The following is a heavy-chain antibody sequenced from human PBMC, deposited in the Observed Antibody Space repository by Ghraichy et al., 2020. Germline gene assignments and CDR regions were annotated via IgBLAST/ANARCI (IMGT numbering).Heavy chain of an antibody. CDR3: ARDRARYFDWLPHYYYGMDV. D-gene: IGHD3-9*01. CDR2: ISYDGSNK. V-gene: IGHV3-30*04. Sequence: GSLNISCAASGFTFSSYAMHWVRQAPGKGLEWVAVISYDGSNKYYADSVKGRFTISRDNSKNTLYLQMNSLRAEDTAVYYCARDRARYFDWLPHYYYGMDVWGQGTTVTVSS. J-gene: IGHJ6*02. CDR1: GFTFSSYA.